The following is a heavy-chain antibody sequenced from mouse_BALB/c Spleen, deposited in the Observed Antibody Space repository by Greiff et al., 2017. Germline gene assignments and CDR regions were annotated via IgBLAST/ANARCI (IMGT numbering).Heavy chain of an antibody. V-gene: IGHV5-9-3*01. D-gene: IGHD1-2*01. Sequence: VQLKESGGGLVKPGGSLKLSCAASGFTFSSYAMSWVRQTPEKRLEWVATISSGGSYTYYPDSVKGRFTISRDNAKNTLYLQMSSLRSEDTAMYYCARQITFITTATDYYAMDYWGQGTSVTVSS. J-gene: IGHJ4*01. CDR1: GFTFSSYA. CDR3: ARQITFITTATDYYAMDY. CDR2: ISSGGSYT.